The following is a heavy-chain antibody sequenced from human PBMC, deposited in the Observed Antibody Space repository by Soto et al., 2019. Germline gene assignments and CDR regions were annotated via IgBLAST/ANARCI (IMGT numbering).Heavy chain of an antibody. Sequence: PVGSLRLSCAASGFTFSSYGMHWVRQAPGKGLEWVAVIWYDGSNKYYADSVKGRFTISRDNSKNTLYLQMNSLRAEDTAVYYCARDYCSGGSCINDYYYYGMDGWGQGTTVTVSS. CDR1: GFTFSSYG. CDR3: ARDYCSGGSCINDYYYYGMDG. V-gene: IGHV3-33*01. D-gene: IGHD2-15*01. J-gene: IGHJ6*02. CDR2: IWYDGSNK.